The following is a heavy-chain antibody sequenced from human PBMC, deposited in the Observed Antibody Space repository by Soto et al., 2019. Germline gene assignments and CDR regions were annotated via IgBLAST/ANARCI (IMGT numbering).Heavy chain of an antibody. J-gene: IGHJ4*02. CDR3: ARDVVGSDYFDS. CDR1: GYAFTDYY. V-gene: IGHV1-2*02. D-gene: IGHD1-26*01. CDR2: INPKTGGT. Sequence: ASVKVSCKASGYAFTDYYMHWVRQAPGQGLEWMGWINPKTGGTNYVQKFQGRVTMTRDTSITTAYMELSRLRSDDTAVYYCARDVVGSDYFDSWGQGTLVTVSS.